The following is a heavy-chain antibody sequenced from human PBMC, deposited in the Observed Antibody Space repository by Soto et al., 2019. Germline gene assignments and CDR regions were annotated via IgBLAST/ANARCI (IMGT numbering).Heavy chain of an antibody. CDR2: IYWDDDK. V-gene: IGHV2-5*02. CDR3: AHLGGGYFAY. J-gene: IGHJ4*02. CDR1: GFSLSTSRVG. D-gene: IGHD3-16*01. Sequence: QITLKESGPTLVKPTQTLTLTCTFSGFSLSTSRVGVAWIRQPPGKALEWLALIYWDDDKRYSPSLKSRLTIXXATSKTRVVLTMTNMDPVDTATYYCAHLGGGYFAYWGQGTLVSVSS.